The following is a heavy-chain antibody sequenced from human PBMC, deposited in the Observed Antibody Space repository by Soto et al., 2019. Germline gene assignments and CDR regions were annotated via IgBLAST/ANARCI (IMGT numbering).Heavy chain of an antibody. CDR1: GGTFSSYA. CDR3: ARGFYDSSGYYTDIDY. Sequence: QVQLVQSGAEVKKPGSSVKVFCKASGGTFSSYAISWVRQAPGQGLEWMGGIIPIFGTANYAQKFQGRVTITADESTSTAYMELSSLRSEDTAVYYCARGFYDSSGYYTDIDYWGQGTLVTVSS. V-gene: IGHV1-69*01. CDR2: IIPIFGTA. D-gene: IGHD3-22*01. J-gene: IGHJ4*02.